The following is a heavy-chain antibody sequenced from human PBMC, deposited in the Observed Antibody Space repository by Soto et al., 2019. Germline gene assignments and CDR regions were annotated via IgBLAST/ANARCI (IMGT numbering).Heavy chain of an antibody. CDR2: ISSSGDDT. CDR3: ATRGRGFYDSSGPD. V-gene: IGHV3-23*01. D-gene: IGHD3-22*01. Sequence: EVQLFESGGDWVQPGGSLRLSCAASGFTFSIYAMSWVRQAPGEGLEWVSAISSSGDDTYYADSGKGRFTISRDNSKDSVHLQMNSLRGEDTAFYSCATRGRGFYDSSGPDWGPGTLVTVAS. J-gene: IGHJ4*02. CDR1: GFTFSIYA.